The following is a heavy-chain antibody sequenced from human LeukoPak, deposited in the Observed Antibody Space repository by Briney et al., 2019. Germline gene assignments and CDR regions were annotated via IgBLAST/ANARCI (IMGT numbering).Heavy chain of an antibody. CDR3: ARISGSYSVDY. CDR1: GGSISSSSYY. CDR2: IYYSGST. J-gene: IGHJ4*02. D-gene: IGHD1-26*01. V-gene: IGHV4-39*01. Sequence: PSETLSLTCTVSGGSISSSSYYWGWIRQPPGTGLEWIGSIYYSGSTYYNPSLKSRVTISVDTSKNQFSLKLSSVTAADTAVYYCARISGSYSVDYWGQGTLVTVSS.